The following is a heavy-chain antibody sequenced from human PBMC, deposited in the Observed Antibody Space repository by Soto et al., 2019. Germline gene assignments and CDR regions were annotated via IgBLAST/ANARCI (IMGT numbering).Heavy chain of an antibody. V-gene: IGHV3-21*01. J-gene: IGHJ4*02. CDR3: ARVLTKLPNYDFDY. CDR2: ISSSSSYI. D-gene: IGHD1-7*01. Sequence: GGSLRLCCAASGFTFSSYSMTGVRQAQVKGLEWVSSISSSSSYIYYADSVKGRFTITRDNAKNSLYLQMNSMRAEDTAMYYCARVLTKLPNYDFDYWGQGTLVTVSS. CDR1: GFTFSSYS.